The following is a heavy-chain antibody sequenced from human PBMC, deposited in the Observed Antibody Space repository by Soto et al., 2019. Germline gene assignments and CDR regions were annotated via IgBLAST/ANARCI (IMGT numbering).Heavy chain of an antibody. CDR3: ARDLIRYRPRRDYYYGMDV. J-gene: IGHJ6*02. CDR1: GGSISSGDYY. Sequence: SETLSLTCTVSGGSISSGDYYWSWIRQPPGKGLEWIGYIYYSGSTYYNPSLKSRVTISVDTSKNQFSLKLSSVTAADTAVYYCARDLIRYRPRRDYYYGMDVWGQGTTVTVSS. D-gene: IGHD1-26*01. V-gene: IGHV4-30-4*01. CDR2: IYYSGST.